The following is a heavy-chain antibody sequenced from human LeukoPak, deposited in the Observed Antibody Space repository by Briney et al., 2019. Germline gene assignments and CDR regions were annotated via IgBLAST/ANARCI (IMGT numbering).Heavy chain of an antibody. CDR3: ARGTLGYCTNGVCYGHYFDY. D-gene: IGHD2-8*01. V-gene: IGHV1-69*05. CDR2: IIPIFGTA. J-gene: IGHJ4*02. Sequence: GASVKVSCKASVGTFSSYAISWVRQAPGQGLEWMGGIIPIFGTANYAQKFQGRVTITTDESTSTAYMELSSLRAEHTAVYYCARGTLGYCTNGVCYGHYFDYWGQGTLVTVSS. CDR1: VGTFSSYA.